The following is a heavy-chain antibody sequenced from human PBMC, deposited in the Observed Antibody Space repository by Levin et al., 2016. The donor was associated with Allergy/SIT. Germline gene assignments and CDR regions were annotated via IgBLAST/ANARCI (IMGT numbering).Heavy chain of an antibody. V-gene: IGHV3-30*04. CDR1: GFTFSSYA. CDR2: ISYDGSNK. D-gene: IGHD3-3*01. CDR3: AKDLSPYYDFWSGYYSPPWFDP. Sequence: GESLKISCAASGFTFSSYAMHWVRQAPGKGLEWVAVISYDGSNKYYADSVKGRFTISRDNSKNTLYLQMNSLRAEDTAVYYCAKDLSPYYDFWSGYYSPPWFDPWGQGTLVTVSS. J-gene: IGHJ5*02.